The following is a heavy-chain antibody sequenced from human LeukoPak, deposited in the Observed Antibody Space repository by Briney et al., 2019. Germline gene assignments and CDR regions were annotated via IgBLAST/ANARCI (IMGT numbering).Heavy chain of an antibody. J-gene: IGHJ3*02. CDR2: INHSGST. CDR1: GGSFSGYY. Sequence: SETLSLTCAVYGGSFSGYYWSWIRQPPGKGLEWIGEINHSGSTNYNPSLRSRVTISVDTSKNQFSLKLSSVTAADTAVYYCARGVITDQLELRSAFDIWGQGTMVTVSS. CDR3: ARGVITDQLELRSAFDI. V-gene: IGHV4-34*01. D-gene: IGHD1-7*01.